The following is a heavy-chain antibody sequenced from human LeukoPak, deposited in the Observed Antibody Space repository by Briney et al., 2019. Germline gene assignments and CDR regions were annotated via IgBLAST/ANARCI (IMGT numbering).Heavy chain of an antibody. CDR2: INPGGGGT. Sequence: GASVTVSCTASGYTFTSYYMHWVRQAPGQGLEWMGIINPGGGGTSYAQKFQGRVTMTRDTSTSTVYMELSSLRSEDTAVYYCARGPIVVVAATAWFDPWGQGTLVTVSS. V-gene: IGHV1-46*01. J-gene: IGHJ5*02. CDR3: ARGPIVVVAATAWFDP. D-gene: IGHD2-15*01. CDR1: GYTFTSYY.